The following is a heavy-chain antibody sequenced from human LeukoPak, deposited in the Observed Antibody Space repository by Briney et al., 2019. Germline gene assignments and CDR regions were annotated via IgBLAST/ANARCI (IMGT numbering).Heavy chain of an antibody. Sequence: GGSLRLSCAASGFSLSSYWMTWVRQAPGKGLEWVGNIKQDGCDKYYVDSVKGRFTIFRDNAKNSLYLQMNSLRAEDTAVYYCALGEPRSPFDYWGQGTLVTVSS. J-gene: IGHJ4*02. V-gene: IGHV3-7*01. CDR1: GFSLSSYW. CDR3: ALGEPRSPFDY. D-gene: IGHD1-26*01. CDR2: IKQDGCDK.